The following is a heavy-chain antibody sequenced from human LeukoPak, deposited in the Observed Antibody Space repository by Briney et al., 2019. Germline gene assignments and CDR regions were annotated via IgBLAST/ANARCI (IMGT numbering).Heavy chain of an antibody. V-gene: IGHV3-23*01. CDR3: AKSKFPFDADGWHGYFDF. CDR2: ISGSGGST. D-gene: IGHD3-10*01. J-gene: IGHJ4*02. CDR1: GFTFSSYA. Sequence: GGSLRLSCAASGFTFSSYAMSWVRQPPGKGLEWVSVISGSGGSTNYADSVKGRFTISRDNSRNTLFMQMYSLRADDTAVYYCAKSKFPFDADGWHGYFDFWGQGTLVTVSS.